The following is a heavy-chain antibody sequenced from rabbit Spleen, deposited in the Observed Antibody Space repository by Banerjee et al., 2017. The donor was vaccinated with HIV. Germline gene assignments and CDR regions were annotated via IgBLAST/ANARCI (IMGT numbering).Heavy chain of an antibody. CDR3: ARDLNVRATFDL. CDR2: IYAAKGST. D-gene: IGHD6-1*01. V-gene: IGHV1S7*01. Sequence: QQLVESGGGLVKPGASLTLTCTASGFDFTNYYITWVRQAPGKGLEWIGIIYAAKGSTDYASWVNGRFTISSDNAQNTVDLQLNSLTAADTATYFCARDLNVRATFDLWGQGTLVTVS. CDR1: GFDFTNYY. J-gene: IGHJ4*01.